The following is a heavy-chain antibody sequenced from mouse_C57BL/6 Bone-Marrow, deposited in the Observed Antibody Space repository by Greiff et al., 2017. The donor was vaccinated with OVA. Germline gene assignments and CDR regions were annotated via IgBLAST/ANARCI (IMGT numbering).Heavy chain of an antibody. CDR2: IWRGGST. J-gene: IGHJ4*01. CDR3: AKKSRMVTTHYYAMDY. Sequence: QVQLQQSGPGLVQPSQSLSITCTVSGFSLTSYGVHWVRQSPGKGLEWLGVIWRGGSTDYNAAFMSRLSITKDNSKSQVFFKMNSLQADDTAIYYCAKKSRMVTTHYYAMDYWGQGTSVTVSS. V-gene: IGHV2-5*01. D-gene: IGHD2-10*02. CDR1: GFSLTSYG.